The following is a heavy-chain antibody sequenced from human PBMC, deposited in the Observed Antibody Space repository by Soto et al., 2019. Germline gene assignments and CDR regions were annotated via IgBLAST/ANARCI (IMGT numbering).Heavy chain of an antibody. J-gene: IGHJ4*02. CDR1: GFSFSSYS. Sequence: GGSLRLSCAASGFSFSSYSISWVRQAPGKGLEWVSAISGSGGSTYYADSVKGRFTISRDNSKNTLYLQMNSLRAEDTAVYYCAKDRKAPDYWGQGTLVTVSS. CDR2: ISGSGGST. V-gene: IGHV3-23*01. CDR3: AKDRKAPDY.